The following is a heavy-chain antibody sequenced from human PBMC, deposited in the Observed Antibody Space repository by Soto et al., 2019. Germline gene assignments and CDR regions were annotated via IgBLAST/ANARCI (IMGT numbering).Heavy chain of an antibody. V-gene: IGHV1-2*02. J-gene: IGHJ4*02. CDR2: VHPDSGGT. CDR1: GYTFSNYG. D-gene: IGHD3-22*01. CDR3: ARGAQGFFPVSGIYFYFDH. Sequence: ASVKVSCKASGYTFSNYGLSWVRQAPGQGLQWVGWVHPDSGGTNVAQAFQDRVTMTADTSITTAYMDLARLRPDDTAIFYCARGAQGFFPVSGIYFYFDHWGQGTPVTVSS.